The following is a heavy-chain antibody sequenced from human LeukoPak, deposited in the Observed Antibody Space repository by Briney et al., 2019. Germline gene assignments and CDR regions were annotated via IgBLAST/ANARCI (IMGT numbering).Heavy chain of an antibody. J-gene: IGHJ5*01. CDR3: EKPISGGLAVTADWFDP. CDR1: GLPFRFFA. Sequence: GSLRLPVSTTGLPFRFFAMDWARQPPGKGLEWVSTINANSGATSYAASVRGRFTISRDNSKNKLYLQLNSLRAADTAVYYSEKPISGGLAVTADWFDPWGQGTLVVVSS. CDR2: INANSGAT. V-gene: IGHV3-23*01. D-gene: IGHD2-21*02.